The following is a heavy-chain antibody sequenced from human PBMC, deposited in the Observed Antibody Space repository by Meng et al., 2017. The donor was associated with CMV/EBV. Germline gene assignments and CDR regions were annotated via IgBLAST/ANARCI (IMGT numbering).Heavy chain of an antibody. CDR2: INPSGGST. D-gene: IGHD2-2*01. J-gene: IGHJ4*02. Sequence: ASVKVSCKASVYTFTSYYMHWVRQAPGQGLEWMGIINPSGGSTSYAQKFQGRVTMTRDTSTSTVYMELSSLRSEDTAVYYCARDRVPCSSTSCYLDYWGLGTLVTVSS. V-gene: IGHV1-46*01. CDR3: ARDRVPCSSTSCYLDY. CDR1: VYTFTSYY.